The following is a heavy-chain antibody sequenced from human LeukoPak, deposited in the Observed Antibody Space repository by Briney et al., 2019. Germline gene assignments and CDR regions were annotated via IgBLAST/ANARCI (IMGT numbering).Heavy chain of an antibody. V-gene: IGHV1-69*04. CDR3: ARDTPGAGWFDP. CDR2: IIPILGIA. Sequence: SVKVSCKAFGGTFSSYAISWVRQAPGQGLEWMGRIIPILGIANYAQKFQGRVTITADKSTSTAYMELSSLRSEDTAVYYCARDTPGAGWFDPWGQGTLVTVSS. J-gene: IGHJ5*02. D-gene: IGHD1-26*01. CDR1: GGTFSSYA.